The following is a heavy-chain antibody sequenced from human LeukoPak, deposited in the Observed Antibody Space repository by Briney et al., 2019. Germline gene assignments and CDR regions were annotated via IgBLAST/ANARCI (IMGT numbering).Heavy chain of an antibody. Sequence: GRSLRLSCAASGFTFSSYAMSWVRQAPGKGLEWVSVISGSGGSTYYADSVMGRFTISRDNSKNTLSLQMNSLRAEDTAVYYCARRRYSSGWTDYWGQGTLVTVSS. V-gene: IGHV3-23*01. CDR2: ISGSGGST. CDR3: ARRRYSSGWTDY. CDR1: GFTFSSYA. D-gene: IGHD6-19*01. J-gene: IGHJ4*02.